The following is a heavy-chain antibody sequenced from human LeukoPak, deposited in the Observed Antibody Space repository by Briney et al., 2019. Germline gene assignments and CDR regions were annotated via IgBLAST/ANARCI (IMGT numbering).Heavy chain of an antibody. Sequence: SETLSLTCTVSGGSISSYYWSWIRQPPGKGLEWIGYIYYSGSTNYNPSLKSRVTISVDTSKNQFSLKLSSVTAADTAVYYCARSGRPLRYWGQGTLVTVSS. J-gene: IGHJ4*02. CDR1: GGSISSYY. V-gene: IGHV4-59*08. D-gene: IGHD1-26*01. CDR3: ARSGRPLRY. CDR2: IYYSGST.